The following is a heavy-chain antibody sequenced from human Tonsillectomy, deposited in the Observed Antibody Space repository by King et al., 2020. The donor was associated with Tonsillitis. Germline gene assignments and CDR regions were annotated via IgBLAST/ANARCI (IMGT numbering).Heavy chain of an antibody. CDR1: GGSISSSDYY. D-gene: IGHD1-26*01. V-gene: IGHV4-39*01. CDR3: ARYVSGSFDY. Sequence: QLQESGPGVVKPSETLSLTCTVSGGSISSSDYYLAWLRQPPGKGLEWIGYMYYSETIFHNPSLKSRITNSGGTSANRFSLKLNSVTAADTAVYFCARYVSGSFDYWGQGALVTVSS. CDR2: MYYSETI. J-gene: IGHJ4*02.